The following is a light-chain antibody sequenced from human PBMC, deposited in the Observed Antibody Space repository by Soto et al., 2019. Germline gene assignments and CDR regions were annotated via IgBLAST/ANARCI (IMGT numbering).Light chain of an antibody. V-gene: IGLV2-14*03. CDR3: SSYTSSSTPMV. Sequence: QSALTQPASVSGSPGQSITISCTGTSSDVGGYNFVSWYQHHPDKVPKLMIYDVITRPSGVSYRFSGSKSDNTASLTISGLQAEDEADYYCSSYTSSSTPMVFGGGTKLTVL. CDR2: DVI. CDR1: SSDVGGYNF. J-gene: IGLJ2*01.